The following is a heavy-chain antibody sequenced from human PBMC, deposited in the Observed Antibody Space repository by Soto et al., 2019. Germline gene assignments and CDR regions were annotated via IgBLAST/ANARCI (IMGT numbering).Heavy chain of an antibody. CDR2: IYYSGST. D-gene: IGHD3-9*01. CDR3: ARLGEYYDILTGYLRYYYMNV. Sequence: PSETLSLTCTVSGGSISSYYWSWIRQPPGKGLEWIGYIYYSGSTNYNPSLKSRVTISVDTSKNQFSLKLSSVTAADTAVYYCARLGEYYDILTGYLRYYYMNVWGKGTTVTSP. V-gene: IGHV4-59*08. CDR1: GGSISSYY. J-gene: IGHJ6*03.